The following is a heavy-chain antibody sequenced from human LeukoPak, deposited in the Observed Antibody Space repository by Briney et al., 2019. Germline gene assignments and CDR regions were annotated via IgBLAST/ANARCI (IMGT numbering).Heavy chain of an antibody. Sequence: ASVKVSCKASGYTFTSYDINWVRQATGQGLEWMGWMNPNSGNTGYAQKFQGRVTMTRNTSISTAYMELSSLRSEDTAVYYCARDSSLTFTIFGVARGYFDYWGQGTLVTVSS. D-gene: IGHD3-3*01. CDR1: GYTFTSYD. V-gene: IGHV1-8*01. CDR2: MNPNSGNT. CDR3: ARDSSLTFTIFGVARGYFDY. J-gene: IGHJ4*02.